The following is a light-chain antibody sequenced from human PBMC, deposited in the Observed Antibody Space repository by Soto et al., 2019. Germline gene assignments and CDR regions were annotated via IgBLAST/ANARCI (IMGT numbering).Light chain of an antibody. CDR2: AAS. CDR1: QSVWYNS. Sequence: EIVLTQSPGTLSLSPGETATLSCRASQSVWYNSIAWYQQKPGQAPRPLIYAASRRATGIPDRFSGSGSETDFSLTISRLEPEDFAVYYCQQYAGSPYTFGQGTTVEIK. CDR3: QQYAGSPYT. V-gene: IGKV3-20*01. J-gene: IGKJ2*01.